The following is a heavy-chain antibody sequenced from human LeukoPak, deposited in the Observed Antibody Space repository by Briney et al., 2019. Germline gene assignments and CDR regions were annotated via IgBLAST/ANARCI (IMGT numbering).Heavy chain of an antibody. CDR2: IYYSGST. CDR1: GHSISSGGYY. CDR3: ANHRRRGWYYSN. V-gene: IGHV4-39*07. D-gene: IGHD6-19*01. Sequence: KTSETLSLTCTVSGHSISSGGYYWGWIRQPPGKGLEWIGIIYYSGSTYYNPSLKSRVTISLDTSKKQFSLKLSSVTAADTAVYYCANHRRRGWYYSNWGQGTLVTVSS. J-gene: IGHJ4*02.